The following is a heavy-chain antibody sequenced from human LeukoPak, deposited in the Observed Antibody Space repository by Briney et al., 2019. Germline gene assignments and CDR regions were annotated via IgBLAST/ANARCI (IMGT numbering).Heavy chain of an antibody. CDR3: ARIMITFGGVIVPPDY. Sequence: TSETLSLTCTVSGGSISSSSYYWGWIRQPPGKGLEWIGSIYYSGSTYYNPSLKSRVTISADTSKNQFSLKLSSVTAADTAVYYCARIMITFGGVIVPPDYWGQGTLVTVSS. D-gene: IGHD3-16*02. CDR2: IYYSGST. V-gene: IGHV4-39*07. J-gene: IGHJ4*02. CDR1: GGSISSSSYY.